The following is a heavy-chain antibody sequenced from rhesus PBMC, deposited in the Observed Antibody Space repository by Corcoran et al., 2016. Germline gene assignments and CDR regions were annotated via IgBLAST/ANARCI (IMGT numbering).Heavy chain of an antibody. V-gene: IGHV2-174*01. Sequence: QVTLQESGPALVKPTQTLTLTCTFSGFSLTTSGMGVGWILQPPGKALEWLALIYWDDDKRYSTSLKRRLTISKDTSKNQVVLTMTNMDPVDTATYYCARGGYFDYWGQGVLVTVSS. CDR3: ARGGYFDY. CDR2: IYWDDDK. J-gene: IGHJ4*01. CDR1: GFSLTTSGMG.